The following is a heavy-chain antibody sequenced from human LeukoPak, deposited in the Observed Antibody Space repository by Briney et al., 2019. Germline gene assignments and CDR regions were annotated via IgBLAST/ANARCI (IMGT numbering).Heavy chain of an antibody. V-gene: IGHV3-7*01. CDR2: IKQDGSEK. CDR1: GFTFSSYG. J-gene: IGHJ3*02. Sequence: PGGSLRLSCAASGFTFSSYGMHWVRQAPGKGLEWVANIKQDGSEKYYVDSVKGRFTISRDNAKNSLYLQMNSLRAEDTAVYYCASTSLYDSSGALGAFDIWGQGTMVTVSS. D-gene: IGHD3-22*01. CDR3: ASTSLYDSSGALGAFDI.